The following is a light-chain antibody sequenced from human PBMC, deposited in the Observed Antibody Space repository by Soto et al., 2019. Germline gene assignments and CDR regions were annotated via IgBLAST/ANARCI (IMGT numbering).Light chain of an antibody. Sequence: QTVVTQPPSVSGAPGQRVTISCTGSNSDIGAGYYVHWYQQLPGTAPKLVIYANNNRPSGVPDRFSASKSGTSASLAITGLQADDEADYYCQSYDSSLRGVFGTGTKVTVL. V-gene: IGLV1-40*01. CDR1: NSDIGAGYY. CDR3: QSYDSSLRGV. J-gene: IGLJ1*01. CDR2: ANN.